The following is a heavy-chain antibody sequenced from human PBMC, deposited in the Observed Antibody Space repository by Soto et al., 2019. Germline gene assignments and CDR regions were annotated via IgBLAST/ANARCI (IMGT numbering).Heavy chain of an antibody. J-gene: IGHJ3*02. Sequence: PGGSLRPSCAASGFTFSSYAMSWVRQAPVKWLECVSAISGSCGSTYYADSVKGRFTISRDNSKNTLYLQMNSLRAEDTAVYYCAKDSSGWYDAFDICGQGTMVTVSS. CDR3: AKDSSGWYDAFDI. CDR2: ISGSCGST. D-gene: IGHD6-19*01. CDR1: GFTFSSYA. V-gene: IGHV3-23*01.